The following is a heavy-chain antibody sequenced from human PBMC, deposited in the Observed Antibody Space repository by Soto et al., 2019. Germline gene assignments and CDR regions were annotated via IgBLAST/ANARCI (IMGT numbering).Heavy chain of an antibody. CDR1: GGSISSGGYS. V-gene: IGHV4-30-2*01. D-gene: IGHD3-22*01. Sequence: QLQLQESGSGLVKPSQTLSLTCAVSGGSISSGGYSWSWIRQPPGKGLEWIGYIYHSGSTYYNPSLKSRVPISVDRPKNQFSLKLSSVTAADTAVYYCARGGVDYYDSSGYYFSPYYFDYWGQGTLVTVSS. CDR2: IYHSGST. J-gene: IGHJ4*02. CDR3: ARGGVDYYDSSGYYFSPYYFDY.